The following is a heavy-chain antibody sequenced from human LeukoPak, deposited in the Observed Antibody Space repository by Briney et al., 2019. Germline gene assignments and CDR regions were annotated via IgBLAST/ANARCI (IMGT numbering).Heavy chain of an antibody. V-gene: IGHV1-8*02. J-gene: IGHJ4*02. CDR3: ARGPIRGYSYGFHY. Sequence: ASVKVSCKASGYTFTNFDINWVRQATGQGLEWMGWMNPNSGNTGYAQKFQGRDTMTRNTSISTAYMELSSLRSEDTAVYYCARGPIRGYSYGFHYWGQGTLVTVSS. CDR2: MNPNSGNT. D-gene: IGHD5-18*01. CDR1: GYTFTNFD.